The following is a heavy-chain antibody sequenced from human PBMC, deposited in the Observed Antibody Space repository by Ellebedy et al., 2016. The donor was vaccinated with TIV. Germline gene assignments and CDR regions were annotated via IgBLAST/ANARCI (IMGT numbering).Heavy chain of an antibody. CDR3: ARGHYYGMDV. CDR2: ISSSSSNI. J-gene: IGHJ6*02. CDR1: GFTFTTFT. Sequence: GESLKISXAASGFTFTTFTINWVRQAPGKGLEWVSSISSSSSNIYYADSVKGRFTISRDNAKNSVYLQMNSLRADDTALYYCARGHYYGMDVWGQGTTVTVSS. V-gene: IGHV3-21*01.